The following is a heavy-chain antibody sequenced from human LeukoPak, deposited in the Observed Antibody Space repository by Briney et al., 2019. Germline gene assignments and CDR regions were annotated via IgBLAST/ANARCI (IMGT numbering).Heavy chain of an antibody. D-gene: IGHD3-10*01. CDR2: INPNSGGT. V-gene: IGHV1-2*02. CDR3: AGADVRGIDY. J-gene: IGHJ4*02. CDR1: GGTFSSYA. Sequence: ASVKVSCKASGGTFSSYAISWVRQAPGQGLEWMGWINPNSGGTNYAQKFQGRVTMTRDTSISTAYMELSSLRSEDTAVYYCAGADVRGIDYWGQGTLVTVSS.